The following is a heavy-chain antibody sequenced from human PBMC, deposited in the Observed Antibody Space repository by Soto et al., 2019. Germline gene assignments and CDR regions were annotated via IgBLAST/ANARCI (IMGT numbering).Heavy chain of an antibody. V-gene: IGHV3-30-3*01. CDR2: ISYDGSNK. J-gene: IGHJ4*02. CDR1: VFTFSSYA. Sequence: GGSLVLCCASSVFTFSSYAMPWVRQAPGKGLEWVAVISYDGSNKYYADSVKGRFTISRDNSKNTLYLQMNSLRAEDTAAYYCARELGGYSYGYYDYRGQGTMVTVSS. CDR3: ARELGGYSYGYYDY. D-gene: IGHD5-18*01.